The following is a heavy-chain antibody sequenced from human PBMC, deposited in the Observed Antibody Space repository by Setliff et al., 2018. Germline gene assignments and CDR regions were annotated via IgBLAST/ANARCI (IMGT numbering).Heavy chain of an antibody. CDR3: ILPCTSGWHNWLDP. CDR1: GFTFSYAW. J-gene: IGHJ5*02. D-gene: IGHD6-19*01. V-gene: IGHV3-15*07. Sequence: PGGSLRLSCAASGFTFSYAWMHWVRQAPGKGLEWVGRSKSKTAGGAIDYAAPVKGRFTISRDDSEKTAYLQMSSLKVDDTAMYYCILPCTSGWHNWLDPWGQGTLVTVSS. CDR2: SKSKTAGGAI.